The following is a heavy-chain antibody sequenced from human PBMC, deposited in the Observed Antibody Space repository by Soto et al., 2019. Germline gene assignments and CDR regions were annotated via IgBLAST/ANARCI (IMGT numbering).Heavy chain of an antibody. V-gene: IGHV3-15*01. CDR3: TTDPLYYYDSRVDY. J-gene: IGHJ4*02. Sequence: GGSLRLSCAASGFTFSNAWMSWVRQAPGKGLEWDGRIKSKTDGGTTDYAAPVKGRFTISRDDSKNTLYLQMNSLKTEDTAVYYCTTDPLYYYDSRVDYWGQGTLVTVSS. CDR1: GFTFSNAW. CDR2: IKSKTDGGTT. D-gene: IGHD3-22*01.